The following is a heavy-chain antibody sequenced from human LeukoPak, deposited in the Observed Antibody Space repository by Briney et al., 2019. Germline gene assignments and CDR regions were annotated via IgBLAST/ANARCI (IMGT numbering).Heavy chain of an antibody. V-gene: IGHV3-53*01. D-gene: IGHD3-22*01. CDR1: GFFVSNNY. CDR2: IYSGGDT. J-gene: IGHJ2*01. CDR3: ARQAPNMWLSPFWYFDL. Sequence: GGSLRLSCAASGFFVSNNYMSWVRQAPGKGLEWVSVIYSGGDTYYADSVKGRFTISRDNSKNTLYLQMNRLRAEDTAIYYCARQAPNMWLSPFWYFDLWGRGTLVTVSS.